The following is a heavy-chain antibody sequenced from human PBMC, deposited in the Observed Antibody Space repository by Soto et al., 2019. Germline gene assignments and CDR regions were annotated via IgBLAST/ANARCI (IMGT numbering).Heavy chain of an antibody. CDR2: ISSSSSYI. J-gene: IGHJ3*02. CDR3: ARDGIARDAFDI. Sequence: GGSLRLSCAASGFTFSSYSMNWVRQAPGKGLEWVSSISSSSSYIYYADSVKGRFTISRDDAKNSLYLQMNSLRAEDTAVYYCARDGIARDAFDIWGQGTMVTVSS. CDR1: GFTFSSYS. D-gene: IGHD1-20*01. V-gene: IGHV3-21*01.